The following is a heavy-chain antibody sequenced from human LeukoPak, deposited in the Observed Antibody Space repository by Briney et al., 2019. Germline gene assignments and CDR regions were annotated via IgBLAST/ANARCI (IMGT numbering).Heavy chain of an antibody. D-gene: IGHD3-9*01. CDR3: ARDHAYFAWFDP. Sequence: ASVKVSCKASGYTFTSYAMHWVRQAPGQRLEWMGWINAGNGNTKYSQKFQGRVTITRDTSASTAYMKLSSLRSEDTAVYYCARDHAYFAWFDPWGQGTLVTVSS. CDR2: INAGNGNT. J-gene: IGHJ5*02. CDR1: GYTFTSYA. V-gene: IGHV1-3*01.